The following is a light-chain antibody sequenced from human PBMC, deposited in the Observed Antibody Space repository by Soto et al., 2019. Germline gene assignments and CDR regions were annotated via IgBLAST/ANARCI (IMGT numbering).Light chain of an antibody. CDR3: SSYTGSSTS. Sequence: QPVLTQPASVSGSPGQSITISCTGTSSDVGRYNYVSWYQQHPGKAPKLIIYDVTYRPSGVSDRFSGSKSGSTASLTISGLQAEDEADYYCSSYTGSSTSFGGGTKVTVL. J-gene: IGLJ3*02. CDR2: DVT. V-gene: IGLV2-14*01. CDR1: SSDVGRYNY.